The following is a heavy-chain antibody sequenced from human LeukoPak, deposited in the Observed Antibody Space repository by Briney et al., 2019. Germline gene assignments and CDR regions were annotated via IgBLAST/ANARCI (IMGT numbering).Heavy chain of an antibody. D-gene: IGHD3-22*01. CDR1: GGSFNDYY. V-gene: IGHV4-59*01. CDR2: IYYSGST. J-gene: IGHJ3*02. CDR3: ARDLGTRYYDSSGTDAFDS. Sequence: SETLSLTCTVSGGSFNDYYWTWIRQPPGKGLEWIGRIYYSGSTNYSPSLKSRVTISVDTSKNQFSLKLSSVTAADTALYYCARDLGTRYYDSSGTDAFDSWGQGTMVTVSS.